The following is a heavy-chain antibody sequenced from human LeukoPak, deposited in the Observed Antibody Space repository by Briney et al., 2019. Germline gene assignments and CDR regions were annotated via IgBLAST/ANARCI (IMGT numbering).Heavy chain of an antibody. CDR1: GFTFSNAW. D-gene: IGHD2-21*01. Sequence: GGSLRLSCAASGFTFSNAWMSWVRQAPGKGLEWVGRIKSKTDGGTTDYAAPVKGRFTISRDDSKNTLCLQMNSLKTEDTAVYYCTTAPLVILWLASADYWGQGTLVTVSS. CDR3: TTAPLVILWLASADY. J-gene: IGHJ4*02. CDR2: IKSKTDGGTT. V-gene: IGHV3-15*01.